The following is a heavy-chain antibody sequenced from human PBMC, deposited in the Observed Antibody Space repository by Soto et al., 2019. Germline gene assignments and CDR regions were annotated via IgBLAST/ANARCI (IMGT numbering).Heavy chain of an antibody. CDR2: IKQDGSEK. Sequence: PGGSLRLSCAASGFTFSSYWMSWVRQAPGKGLEWVANIKQDGSEKYYVDSVKGRFTISRDNAKNSLYLQMNSLRAEDTAVYYCARDYWLRFQRGGYYYYMDVWGKGTTVTVSS. V-gene: IGHV3-7*01. D-gene: IGHD5-12*01. CDR3: ARDYWLRFQRGGYYYYMDV. J-gene: IGHJ6*03. CDR1: GFTFSSYW.